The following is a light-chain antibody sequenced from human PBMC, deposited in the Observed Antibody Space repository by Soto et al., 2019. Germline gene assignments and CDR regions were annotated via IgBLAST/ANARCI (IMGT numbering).Light chain of an antibody. CDR3: SSKRDSSTLFV. CDR2: EVT. Sequence: QSVLTQPASVSGSPGQSITISCTRTSRDVGAYNYVSWYQHHPCKVPKLLIYEVTNRPSGVSDRFSGSKSGNTASLTISGLQAEDEADYSCSSKRDSSTLFVFGTGTKVTVL. CDR1: SRDVGAYNY. J-gene: IGLJ1*01. V-gene: IGLV2-14*01.